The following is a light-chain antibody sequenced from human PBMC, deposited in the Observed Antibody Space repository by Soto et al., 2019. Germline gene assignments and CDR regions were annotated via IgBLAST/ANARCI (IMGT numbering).Light chain of an antibody. CDR2: AAY. CDR3: QQSYSTPYT. V-gene: IGKV1-39*01. CDR1: QSISSY. Sequence: DIQMTQSPSSLSASVGDRVTITCRASQSISSYLNWYQQKPGKAPKLLIYAAYSLQSGVPSRFSGSGSGTYFPLTISSLQPEDFATYYCQQSYSTPYTFGQGTKLEIK. J-gene: IGKJ2*01.